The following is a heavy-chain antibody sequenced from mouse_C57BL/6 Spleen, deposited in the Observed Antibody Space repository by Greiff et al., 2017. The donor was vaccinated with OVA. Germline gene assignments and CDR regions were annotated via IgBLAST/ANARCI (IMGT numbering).Heavy chain of an antibody. J-gene: IGHJ4*01. V-gene: IGHV3-6*01. CDR2: ISYDGSN. Sequence: EVKLLESGPGLVKPSQSLSLTCSVTGYSITSGYYWNWIRQFPGNKLEWMGYISYDGSNNYNPSLKNRISITRDTSKNQVFLKLNSVTTEDTATYYCARDRIHSNYAMDYWGQGTSVTVSS. CDR1: GYSITSGYY. D-gene: IGHD3-1*01. CDR3: ARDRIHSNYAMDY.